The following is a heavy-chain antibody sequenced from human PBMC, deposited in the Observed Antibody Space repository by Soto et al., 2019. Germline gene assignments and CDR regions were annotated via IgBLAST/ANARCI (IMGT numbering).Heavy chain of an antibody. Sequence: PGGSLRLSCAASGFAFSSYTMTWVRQAPGKGLEWVSAVLGGGSNTYYADSVMGRFTISRDNSKDTLYLQMNSLRVEDTALYYCAKSGLGAGYYYYMDVWGEGTTVTVSS. CDR1: GFAFSSYT. CDR3: AKSGLGAGYYYYMDV. D-gene: IGHD3-10*01. J-gene: IGHJ6*03. V-gene: IGHV3-23*01. CDR2: VLGGGSNT.